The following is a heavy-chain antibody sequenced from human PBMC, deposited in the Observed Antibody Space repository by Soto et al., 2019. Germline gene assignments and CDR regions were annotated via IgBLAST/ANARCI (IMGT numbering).Heavy chain of an antibody. CDR3: ARLGAAYYFDY. V-gene: IGHV4-59*01. J-gene: IGHJ4*02. D-gene: IGHD6-13*01. CDR1: GGSISSYY. Sequence: SETLSLTCTVSGGSISSYYWSWIRQPPGKGLEWIGYIYYSGSTNYNPSLKSRVTISVDTSKNQFSLKLSSVTAADTAVYYCARLGAAYYFDYGGQGTLVTVSS. CDR2: IYYSGST.